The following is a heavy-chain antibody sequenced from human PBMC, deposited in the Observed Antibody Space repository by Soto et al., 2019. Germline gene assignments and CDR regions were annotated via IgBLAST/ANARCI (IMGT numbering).Heavy chain of an antibody. CDR3: AREGNYHEF. CDR1: GFPFGIYT. Sequence: PGGALRLSCEPSGFPFGIYTMNWVRQAPGTGLEWVSSISSSGTYIDYADSVEGRFAISRDDAKNSVFLEMTSLRVDDTAVYYCAREGNYHEFWGQGTLVTVSS. J-gene: IGHJ4*02. D-gene: IGHD3-10*01. V-gene: IGHV3-21*01. CDR2: ISSSGTYI.